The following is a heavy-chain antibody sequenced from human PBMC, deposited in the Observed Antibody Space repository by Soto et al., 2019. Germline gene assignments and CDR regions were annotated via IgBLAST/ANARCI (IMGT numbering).Heavy chain of an antibody. CDR2: IIPIFGTA. CDR3: ARDLGTTAPYYYYGMDF. J-gene: IGHJ6*02. CDR1: GGTFSSYA. V-gene: IGHV1-69*01. Sequence: QVQLVQSGAEVKKPGSSVKVSCKASGGTFSSYAISWVRQAPGHGLEWMGGIIPIFGTANYAPKFQGRVTMTADESTSTAYMELSSLRSDDTAVYYCARDLGTTAPYYYYGMDFWGQGTTGTVSS. D-gene: IGHD1-7*01.